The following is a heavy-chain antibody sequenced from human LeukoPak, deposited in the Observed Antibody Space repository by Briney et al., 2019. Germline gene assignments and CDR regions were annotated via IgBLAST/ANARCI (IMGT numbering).Heavy chain of an antibody. J-gene: IGHJ4*02. CDR2: IYWNEDK. V-gene: IGHV2-5*01. D-gene: IGHD4-17*01. Sequence: SGPTLVNPTQTLTLTCTFSGFSLGTPGVGVGWIRQPPGKAPEWLALIYWNEDKRYSPSLKSRLTISKDTSKTQVVLTMTNMDPVDTATYHCARRPTARQYGDYFDYWGQGTLVTVSS. CDR3: ARRPTARQYGDYFDY. CDR1: GFSLGTPGVG.